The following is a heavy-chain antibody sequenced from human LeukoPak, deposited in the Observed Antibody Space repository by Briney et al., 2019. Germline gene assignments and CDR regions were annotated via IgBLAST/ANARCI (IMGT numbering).Heavy chain of an antibody. Sequence: SQTLSLTCFISGDSVSSNSAAWNWTRHSPSRGLEWRGRTYFRSRRYYDYAVSLKGRITINPDTSKNQFSLQLRSVVPEDTSLYYCARDSGYGFDALDIWGQGTMVTVSS. CDR1: GDSVSSNSAA. CDR3: ARDSGYGFDALDI. J-gene: IGHJ3*02. V-gene: IGHV6-1*01. D-gene: IGHD5-12*01. CDR2: TYFRSRRYY.